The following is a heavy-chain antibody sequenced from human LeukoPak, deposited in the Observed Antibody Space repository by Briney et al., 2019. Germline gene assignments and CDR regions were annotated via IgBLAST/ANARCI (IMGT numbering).Heavy chain of an antibody. D-gene: IGHD6-25*01. J-gene: IGHJ4*02. CDR3: ARDPPGAAWVFDY. CDR2: ITSGGGTT. Sequence: PGGSLRLSCAASGFTFSNYAMGWVRQAPGKALEWVSAITSGGGTTYYAGSVKGRFTISRDNSKNTLYLQMNSLRAEDTAVYYCARDPPGAAWVFDYWGQGTLVSVSS. V-gene: IGHV3-23*01. CDR1: GFTFSNYA.